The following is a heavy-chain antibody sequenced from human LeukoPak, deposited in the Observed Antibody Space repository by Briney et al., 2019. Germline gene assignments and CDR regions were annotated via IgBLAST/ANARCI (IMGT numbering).Heavy chain of an antibody. V-gene: IGHV4-59*08. Sequence: SETLSLTCTVSGHFVSMYYWIWIRQPPGKGLEWIGYVSYSGSANYNPSLRGRVTISIDTSKNQFSVKLSSVTAADRAVYYCASSPRGTEYLQHWGQGTLVTVSS. CDR1: GHFVSMYY. CDR2: VSYSGSA. J-gene: IGHJ1*01. CDR3: ASSPRGTEYLQH. D-gene: IGHD3-10*01.